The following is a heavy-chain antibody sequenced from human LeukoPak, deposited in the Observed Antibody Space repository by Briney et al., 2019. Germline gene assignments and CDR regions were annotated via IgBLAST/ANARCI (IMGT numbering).Heavy chain of an antibody. J-gene: IGHJ5*02. CDR2: IYYSGNT. D-gene: IGHD2-2*01. CDR1: GGSLISYY. Sequence: PSETLSLTCTVPGGSLISYYWSWIRQPPGKGLEWIGYIYYSGNTDYNPSLRSRVTISVDTSKNQFSLKLSSVTAADTAVYYCARFRPAAYYNWFDPWGQGTLVTVSS. V-gene: IGHV4-59*01. CDR3: ARFRPAAYYNWFDP.